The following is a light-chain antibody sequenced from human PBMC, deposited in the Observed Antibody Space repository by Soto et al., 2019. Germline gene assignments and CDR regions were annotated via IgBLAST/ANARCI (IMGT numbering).Light chain of an antibody. CDR2: GAS. V-gene: IGKV3-11*01. CDR1: QGVSDY. Sequence: EIVLTQSPATLSLSPGERATLSCRASQGVSDYLAWYQQKPGHAPRLLIYGASGRATGVPARFSASGSGTDFTLTISSLEPEDFAVYYCQLRSTWYIFGQGTNLEFK. CDR3: QLRSTWYI. J-gene: IGKJ2*01.